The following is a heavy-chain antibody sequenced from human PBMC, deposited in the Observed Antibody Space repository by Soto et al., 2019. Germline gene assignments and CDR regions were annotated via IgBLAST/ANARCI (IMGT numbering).Heavy chain of an antibody. CDR2: ISYDGSNK. Sequence: VGSLRLSCAASGFTFSSYAMHWVRQAPGKGLEWVAVISYDGSNKYYADSVKGRFTISRDNSKNTLYLQMNSLRAEDTAVYYCARVHSIYDFWSGSTRAAYYYYGMDVWGQGTTVTVSS. V-gene: IGHV3-30-3*01. J-gene: IGHJ6*02. D-gene: IGHD3-3*01. CDR3: ARVHSIYDFWSGSTRAAYYYYGMDV. CDR1: GFTFSSYA.